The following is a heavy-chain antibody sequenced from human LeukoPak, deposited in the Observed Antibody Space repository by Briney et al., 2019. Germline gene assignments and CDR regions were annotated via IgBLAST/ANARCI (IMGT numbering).Heavy chain of an antibody. CDR2: IYHSGST. J-gene: IGHJ3*02. Sequence: PSETLSLTCTVSGYSISSGYYWGWIRQPPGKGLEWIGSIYHSGSTYYNPSLKSRVTISVDTSKNQFSLKLSSVTAADTAVYYCARGGSRCGSITIFGVVIQQNRGHDAFDIWGQGTMVTVSS. D-gene: IGHD3-3*01. CDR3: ARGGSRCGSITIFGVVIQQNRGHDAFDI. V-gene: IGHV4-38-2*02. CDR1: GYSISSGYY.